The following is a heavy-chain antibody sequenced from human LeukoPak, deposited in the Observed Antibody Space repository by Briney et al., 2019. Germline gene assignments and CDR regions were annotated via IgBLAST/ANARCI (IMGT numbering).Heavy chain of an antibody. V-gene: IGHV3-23*01. J-gene: IGHJ4*02. Sequence: GGTLRLSCAASGFTFSSYGMSWVRQAPGKGLEWVSAISGSGGSTYYADSVKGRFTTSRDNSKNTLYLQMNSLRAEDTAVYYCAKIYDSSGGPFDYWGQGTLVTVSS. D-gene: IGHD3-22*01. CDR2: ISGSGGST. CDR1: GFTFSSYG. CDR3: AKIYDSSGGPFDY.